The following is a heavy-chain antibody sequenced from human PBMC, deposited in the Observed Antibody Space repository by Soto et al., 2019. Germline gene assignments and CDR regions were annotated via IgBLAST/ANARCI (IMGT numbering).Heavy chain of an antibody. Sequence: SVTVSCKASGGTCSSYAISWVRQAPGQGREWMGGIIPIFGTANYAQKFQGRVTITADESTSTAYMELSSLRSEDTAVYYCARYYDILTGTSRSYYYYGMDVWGQGTTVTVSS. J-gene: IGHJ6*02. CDR3: ARYYDILTGTSRSYYYYGMDV. CDR2: IIPIFGTA. V-gene: IGHV1-69*13. CDR1: GGTCSSYA. D-gene: IGHD3-9*01.